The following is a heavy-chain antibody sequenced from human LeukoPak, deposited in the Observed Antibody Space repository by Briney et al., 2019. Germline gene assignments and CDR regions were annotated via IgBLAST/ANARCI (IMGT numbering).Heavy chain of an antibody. CDR3: ATSSYSILSSFY. D-gene: IGHD6-13*01. J-gene: IGHJ4*02. V-gene: IGHV1-2*02. Sequence: ASVKVSCKASGYTFTDYYMHWVRQAPGQGLEWMGWINPNSGDTNYAQKFQGRVTMTRDTSISTAYMELSRLRSDDTAVFYCATSSYSILSSFYWGQGTLVTASS. CDR1: GYTFTDYY. CDR2: INPNSGDT.